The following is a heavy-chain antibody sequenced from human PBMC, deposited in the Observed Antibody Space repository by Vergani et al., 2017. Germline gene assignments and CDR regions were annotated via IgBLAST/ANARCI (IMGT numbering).Heavy chain of an antibody. Sequence: QVQLVQSGAEVKKPGASVKVFCKASGYTFTGYYMHWVRQAPGQGLEWMGWINPNSGGTNYAQKFQGRVTMTRDTSISTAYMGLSRLRSDDTAVYYCARERKVPEDRMATINWFDPWGQGTLVTVSA. CDR1: GYTFTGYY. D-gene: IGHD5-12*01. V-gene: IGHV1-2*02. CDR2: INPNSGGT. CDR3: ARERKVPEDRMATINWFDP. J-gene: IGHJ5*02.